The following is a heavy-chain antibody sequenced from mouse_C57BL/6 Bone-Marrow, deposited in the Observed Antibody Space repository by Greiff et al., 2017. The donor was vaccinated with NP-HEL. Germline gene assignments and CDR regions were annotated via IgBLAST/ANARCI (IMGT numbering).Heavy chain of an antibody. V-gene: IGHV1-26*01. Sequence: VQLQQSGPELVKPGASVKISCKASGYTFTDYYMNWVKQSHGKSLEWIGDINPNNGGTSYNQKFKGKATLTVDKSSSTAYMELRSLTSEDSAVYYCAISLYYYGSSYYAMDYWGQGTSVTVSS. CDR2: INPNNGGT. D-gene: IGHD1-1*01. CDR3: AISLYYYGSSYYAMDY. CDR1: GYTFTDYY. J-gene: IGHJ4*01.